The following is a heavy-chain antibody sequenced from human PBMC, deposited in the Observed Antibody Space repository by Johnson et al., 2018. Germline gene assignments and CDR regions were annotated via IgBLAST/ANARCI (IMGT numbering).Heavy chain of an antibody. Sequence: QVQLVESGGGVVQXGRSXRLXCAPSGFTFSSYGMHWVRQAPGKGLEWVAGIWYDGRDTDHADSVKGRFTISRDNSKNILYLQMNSLRGEDTAVYYSARETGERTYDIWGQGTTVTVSS. CDR1: GFTFSSYG. V-gene: IGHV3-33*01. D-gene: IGHD7-27*01. CDR2: IWYDGRDT. CDR3: ARETGERTYDI. J-gene: IGHJ3*02.